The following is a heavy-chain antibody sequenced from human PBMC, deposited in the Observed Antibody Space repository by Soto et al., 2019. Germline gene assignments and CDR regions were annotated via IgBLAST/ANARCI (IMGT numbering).Heavy chain of an antibody. V-gene: IGHV3-23*01. CDR2: ISGSGGST. Sequence: GGSLRLCCAASGFTFSSYAMSWVRQAPGKGLEWVSAISGSGGSTYYADSVKGRFTISRDNSKNTLYLQMNSLRAEDTAVYYCAKDRAVTEEYYYYYYGMDVWGQGTTVTVSS. D-gene: IGHD4-4*01. J-gene: IGHJ6*02. CDR3: AKDRAVTEEYYYYYYGMDV. CDR1: GFTFSSYA.